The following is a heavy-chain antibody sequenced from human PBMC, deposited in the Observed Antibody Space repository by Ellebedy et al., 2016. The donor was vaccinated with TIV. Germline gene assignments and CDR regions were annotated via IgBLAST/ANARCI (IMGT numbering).Heavy chain of an antibody. Sequence: MPSETLSLTCTVSGGSISDYHWSWIRQSPGKGLEWIGYIDYSDSTNYDPSLKSRVTMAVDTSKNQFSLKLTSVAAADTAVYYCARERILLDYYYMDVWGKGTTVTVSS. V-gene: IGHV4-59*01. D-gene: IGHD3-10*01. CDR3: ARERILLDYYYMDV. J-gene: IGHJ6*03. CDR1: GGSISDYH. CDR2: IDYSDST.